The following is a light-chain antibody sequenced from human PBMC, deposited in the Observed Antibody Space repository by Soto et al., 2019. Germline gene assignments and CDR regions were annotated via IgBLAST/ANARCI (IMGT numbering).Light chain of an antibody. Sequence: QSVLTQPASVSGSPGQSITISCTGTSSDVGNYNLVSWYQHHPGKAPKLMIYEVSKRPSGVSNRFSGSKSGNTASLTISGLQAEDEADYYCCSYAGHRPYVFGTGTKVTVL. CDR1: SSDVGNYNL. J-gene: IGLJ1*01. CDR2: EVS. V-gene: IGLV2-23*02. CDR3: CSYAGHRPYV.